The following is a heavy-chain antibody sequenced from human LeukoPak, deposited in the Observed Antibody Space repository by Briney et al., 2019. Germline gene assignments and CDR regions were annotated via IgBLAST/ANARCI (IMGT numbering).Heavy chain of an antibody. CDR1: GFTFDDYA. V-gene: IGHV3-9*01. Sequence: PGRSLRLSCAASGFTFDDYAMHWVRQAPGKGLEWVSGISWNSGSIGYADSVKGRFTISRDNAKNSLYLQMNSLRAEDTALYYCAKESSPYYYGSGSYPYYYYYGMDVWGQGTTVTVSS. CDR2: ISWNSGSI. D-gene: IGHD3-10*01. CDR3: AKESSPYYYGSGSYPYYYYYGMDV. J-gene: IGHJ6*02.